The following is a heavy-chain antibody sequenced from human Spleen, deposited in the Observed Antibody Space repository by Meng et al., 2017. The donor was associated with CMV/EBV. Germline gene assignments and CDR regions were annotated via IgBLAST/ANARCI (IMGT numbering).Heavy chain of an antibody. V-gene: IGHV3-72*01. CDR1: GFTFSDYY. CDR3: TRPGRTTRYFDY. CDR2: TREKTSGYST. D-gene: IGHD1/OR15-1a*01. Sequence: GGSLRLSCEVSGFTFSDYYMDWVRQVPGKGLEWVARTREKTSGYSTEYAASVRGRFTISRDASKNLLYLQMNSLKVEDTAIYYCTRPGRTTRYFDYWGPGILVTAPQ. J-gene: IGHJ4*02.